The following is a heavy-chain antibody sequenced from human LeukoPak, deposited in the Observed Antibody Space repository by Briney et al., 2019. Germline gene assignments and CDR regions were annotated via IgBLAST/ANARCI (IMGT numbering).Heavy chain of an antibody. CDR1: GGSISSSSYY. CDR2: IYYSGST. Sequence: SETLSLTCTVSGGSISSSSYYWGWIRQPPGKGLEWIGSIYYSGSTYYNPSLKSRVTISVDTSKNQFSLKLSSVTAADTAVYYCARRMGVPSNWFDPWGQGTLVTVSS. CDR3: ARRMGVPSNWFDP. J-gene: IGHJ5*02. V-gene: IGHV4-39*07. D-gene: IGHD2-2*01.